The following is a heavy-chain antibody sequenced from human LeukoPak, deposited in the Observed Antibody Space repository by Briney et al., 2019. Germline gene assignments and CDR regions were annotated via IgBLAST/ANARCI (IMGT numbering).Heavy chain of an antibody. CDR1: GGSISSSSYY. J-gene: IGHJ5*02. CDR2: IYYSGST. D-gene: IGHD1-26*01. CDR3: ARGWELTVGNWFDP. Sequence: PSETLSLTCTVSGGSISSSSYYWGWIRQPPGKGLEWIGSIYYSGSTYYNPSLKSRVTISVDTSKNQFSLKLSSVTAADTAVYYCARGWELTVGNWFDPWGQGTLVTVSS. V-gene: IGHV4-39*01.